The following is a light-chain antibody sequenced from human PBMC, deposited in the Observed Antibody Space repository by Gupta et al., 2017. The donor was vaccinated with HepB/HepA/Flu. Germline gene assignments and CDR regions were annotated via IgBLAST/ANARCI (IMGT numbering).Light chain of an antibody. J-gene: IGKJ2*01. CDR2: LGS. CDR1: QSLLHSNGYNY. V-gene: IGKV2-28*01. Sequence: DIVMTQSPFSLPVTPGEPASISCRSSQSLLHSNGYNYLDWYLQKPGQSPQLLIYLGSNRASGVPDRFSGSGSGTDFTLKISRVEAEDVVVYYCIQGLQTPLFGQGTKLEIK. CDR3: IQGLQTPL.